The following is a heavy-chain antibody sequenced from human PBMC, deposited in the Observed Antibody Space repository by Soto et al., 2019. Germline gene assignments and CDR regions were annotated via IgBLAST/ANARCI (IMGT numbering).Heavy chain of an antibody. D-gene: IGHD6-19*01. CDR2: IHYSGSN. V-gene: IGHV4-59*01. Sequence: SQTLSLTCTVFGGSISSYHWSWIRQPPGKGLEWIGYIHYSGSNNYHPSLESRVTISVDTSNNQLSLKLSSVTAADTPVYYCARFDSGSNSHLDAFDIWGQGTMVTVSS. CDR3: ARFDSGSNSHLDAFDI. J-gene: IGHJ3*02. CDR1: GGSISSYH.